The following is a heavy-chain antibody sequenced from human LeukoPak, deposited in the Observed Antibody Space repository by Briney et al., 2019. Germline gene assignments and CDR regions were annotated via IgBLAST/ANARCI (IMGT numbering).Heavy chain of an antibody. J-gene: IGHJ4*02. Sequence: GGSLRLSCAASGFNFNNYGMSWVRQAPGKGLEWVSTISDSGYRTLYGASVKGRFTISRDNSKNTLYLQMNSLRAEDTAVYYCARDGDSDYIFSYYFDYWGQGTLVTVSS. CDR2: ISDSGYRT. CDR1: GFNFNNYG. CDR3: ARDGDSDYIFSYYFDY. V-gene: IGHV3-23*01. D-gene: IGHD2-21*02.